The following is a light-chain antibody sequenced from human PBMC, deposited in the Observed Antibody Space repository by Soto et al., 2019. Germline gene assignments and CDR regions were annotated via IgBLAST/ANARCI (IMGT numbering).Light chain of an antibody. CDR2: GVT. CDR3: SSYTSSSTLYV. V-gene: IGLV2-14*01. CDR1: SSDIGGYDY. J-gene: IGLJ1*01. Sequence: QSALTQPASVSGSPGQSITISCTGTSSDIGGYDYVSWYQHHPGKAPKFIIYGVTNRPSGVSHRFSGSKSGNTASLTISGLQAEDEADHYCSSYTSSSTLYVFGTGTKV.